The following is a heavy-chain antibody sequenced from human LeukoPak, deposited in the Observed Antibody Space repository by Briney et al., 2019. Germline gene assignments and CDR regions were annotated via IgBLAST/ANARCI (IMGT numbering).Heavy chain of an antibody. J-gene: IGHJ4*02. CDR3: ARGQWFGEFSY. CDR1: GFTFSSYE. V-gene: IGHV3-48*03. CDR2: ISSSGSTI. Sequence: PGRSLRLSCAASGFTFSSYEMNWVRQAPGKGLEWVSYISSSGSTIYYADSVKGRFTISRDNAKNSLYLQMNSLRAEDTAVYYCARGQWFGEFSYWGQGTLVTVSS. D-gene: IGHD3-10*01.